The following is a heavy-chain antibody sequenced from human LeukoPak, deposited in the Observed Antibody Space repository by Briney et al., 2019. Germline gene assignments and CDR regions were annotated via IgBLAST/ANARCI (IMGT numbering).Heavy chain of an antibody. Sequence: PGGSLRLSRAASGFTFSSYGMHWVRQAPGKGLEWVAVISYDGSDKYYADSVKGRFTISRDNSKNTLYLQMNSLRAEDTAVYYCATYYYDSSGYPPTIDYWGQGTLVTVSS. CDR1: GFTFSSYG. V-gene: IGHV3-30*03. CDR2: ISYDGSDK. CDR3: ATYYYDSSGYPPTIDY. J-gene: IGHJ4*02. D-gene: IGHD3-22*01.